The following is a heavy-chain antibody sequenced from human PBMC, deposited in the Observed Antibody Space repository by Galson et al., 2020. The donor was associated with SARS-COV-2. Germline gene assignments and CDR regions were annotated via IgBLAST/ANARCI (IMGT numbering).Heavy chain of an antibody. Sequence: TGGSLRLSCAASGFTFSNAWMSWVRQAPGKGLEWVGRIKSKTDGGTTDYAAPVKGRFTISRDDSKNTLYLQMNSLKTEDTAVYYCTTGRSNNHYYHSNHAFDYWGQGTLVTVSS. CDR3: TTGRSNNHYYHSNHAFDY. J-gene: IGHJ4*02. D-gene: IGHD3-22*01. V-gene: IGHV3-15*01. CDR1: GFTFSNAW. CDR2: IKSKTDGGTT.